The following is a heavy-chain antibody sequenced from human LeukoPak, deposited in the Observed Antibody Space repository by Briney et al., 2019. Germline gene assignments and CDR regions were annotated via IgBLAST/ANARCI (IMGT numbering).Heavy chain of an antibody. Sequence: ASVKVSCKASGYTFTGYYMHWVRQPPGQGLEWMGWINPNSGGTNYAQKFQGRVTMTRDTSISTAYMELSRLRSDDTAVYYCARGTYYYDSSGFNWFDPWGQGTLVTVSS. V-gene: IGHV1-2*02. CDR1: GYTFTGYY. D-gene: IGHD3-22*01. CDR3: ARGTYYYDSSGFNWFDP. CDR2: INPNSGGT. J-gene: IGHJ5*02.